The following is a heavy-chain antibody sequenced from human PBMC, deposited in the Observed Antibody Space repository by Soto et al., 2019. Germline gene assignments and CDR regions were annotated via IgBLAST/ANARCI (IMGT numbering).Heavy chain of an antibody. D-gene: IGHD1-26*01. CDR1: GGTFSRYA. J-gene: IGHJ5*02. V-gene: IGHV1-69*01. CDR2: IIPIFGTA. Sequence: QVQLVQSGAEVKKPGSSVKVSCKASGGTFSRYAISWVRQAPGQGLEWMGGIIPIFGTANYAQKFQGRVTITADESTSTAYMELSSLRFEDTDVYYCTRAIVGPTTTGWLDTWGQGTLVTVSS. CDR3: TRAIVGPTTTGWLDT.